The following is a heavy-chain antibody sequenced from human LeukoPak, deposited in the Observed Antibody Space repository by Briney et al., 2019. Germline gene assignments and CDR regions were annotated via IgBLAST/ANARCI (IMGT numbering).Heavy chain of an antibody. D-gene: IGHD3-22*01. V-gene: IGHV4-34*01. Sequence: SETLSLTCAVYGGSFSGYYWSGIRQPPAKGREWMGEINHRESTNYNPSLKSRVTISVDTSKNQFSMKLRSVTTADTAVYYCARATLYYYDSSGYYPRSYYFDYWGQGTLVTVSS. J-gene: IGHJ4*02. CDR3: ARATLYYYDSSGYYPRSYYFDY. CDR2: INHREST. CDR1: GGSFSGYY.